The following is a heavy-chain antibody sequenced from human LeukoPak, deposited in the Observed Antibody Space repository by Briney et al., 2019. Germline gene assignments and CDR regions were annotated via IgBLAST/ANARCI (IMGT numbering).Heavy chain of an antibody. V-gene: IGHV3-23*01. Sequence: PGGSLRLSCAASGFTFSTYAMSWVRQAPGKGLGWVSTIRGTGGGTSYADSVRGRFTISRDNSKNTLYLQMNSLRAEDTAVYYCAKDPRDGYSSGWYFDYWGQGTLVTVSS. CDR1: GFTFSTYA. CDR3: AKDPRDGYSSGWYFDY. J-gene: IGHJ4*02. D-gene: IGHD6-19*01. CDR2: IRGTGGGT.